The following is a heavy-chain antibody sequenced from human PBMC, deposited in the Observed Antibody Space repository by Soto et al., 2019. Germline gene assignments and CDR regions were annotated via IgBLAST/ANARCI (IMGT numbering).Heavy chain of an antibody. V-gene: IGHV3-48*01. CDR1: GFTFSSYS. J-gene: IGHJ4*02. CDR3: ARDNYGDYVVGY. CDR2: ISSSSRTI. Sequence: GGSLRLSCAASGFTFSSYSLNWVRQAPGKGLEWVSYISSSSRTIYYADSVKGRFTISRDNAKNSLYLQMNSLRAEDTAVYYCARDNYGDYVVGYWGQGTLVTVSS. D-gene: IGHD4-17*01.